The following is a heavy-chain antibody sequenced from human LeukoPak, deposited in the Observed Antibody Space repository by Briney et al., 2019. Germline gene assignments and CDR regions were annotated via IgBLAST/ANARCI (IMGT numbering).Heavy chain of an antibody. V-gene: IGHV3-49*04. D-gene: IGHD1-26*01. CDR3: TRWVLLRDAFDI. J-gene: IGHJ3*02. Sequence: GGSLRLSCTGSGFTFGDYAVHWVRQAPGKGLEWVGFIRSKVYGGTTEYAASVKGRFTISRDDSKSIAYLQMNSLKTEDTAVYYCTRWVLLRDAFDIWGQGTMVTVSS. CDR2: IRSKVYGGTT. CDR1: GFTFGDYA.